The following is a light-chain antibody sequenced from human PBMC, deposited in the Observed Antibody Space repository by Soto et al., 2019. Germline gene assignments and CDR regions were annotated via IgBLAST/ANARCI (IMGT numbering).Light chain of an antibody. CDR1: HRVSSY. V-gene: IGKV3-15*01. CDR3: XXXXXXSRT. CDR2: ATS. J-gene: IGKJ1*01. Sequence: EIVMTQSPATLSVSPGERATLSCRASHRVSSYLAWYQQKPGQAPRLLIFATSTRATGIPARFSGSGSGTEFTLTISSLQPDDFATXXXXXXXXXSRTFGQGTKVDIK.